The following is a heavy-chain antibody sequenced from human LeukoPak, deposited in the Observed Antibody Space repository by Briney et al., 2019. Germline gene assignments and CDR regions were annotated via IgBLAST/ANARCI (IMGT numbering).Heavy chain of an antibody. CDR1: GFPFSGYS. Sequence: GGSLRLSCAASGFPFSGYSMTWVRQAPGKGLEWVSAISGSGDSTYYADSVKGRFTISRDNSRNTLYLQMNSLRAGDTAVYYCAKSFRSTSLDYWGQGTLVTVSS. J-gene: IGHJ4*02. V-gene: IGHV3-23*01. CDR3: AKSFRSTSLDY. CDR2: ISGSGDST. D-gene: IGHD2-2*01.